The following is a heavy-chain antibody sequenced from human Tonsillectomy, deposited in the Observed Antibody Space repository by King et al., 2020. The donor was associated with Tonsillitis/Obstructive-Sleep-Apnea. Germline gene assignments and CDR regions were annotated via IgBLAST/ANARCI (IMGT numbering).Heavy chain of an antibody. Sequence: VQLVESGGGLVQPGGSLRLSCAASGFTFSSYNMYWVRQAPGKGLEYVSGISSYGDNTYYENSVKGRFTISRDNSKNSLYLQMGSLRTEDMAVYYCAREFCSSASCHPYFYGMDVSGQGATVTVSS. V-gene: IGHV3-64*01. J-gene: IGHJ6*02. CDR2: ISSYGDNT. CDR3: AREFCSSASCHPYFYGMDV. CDR1: GFTFSSYN. D-gene: IGHD2-2*01.